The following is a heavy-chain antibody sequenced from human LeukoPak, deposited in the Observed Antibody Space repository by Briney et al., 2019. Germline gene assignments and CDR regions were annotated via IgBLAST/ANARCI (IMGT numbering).Heavy chain of an antibody. J-gene: IGHJ4*02. D-gene: IGHD4-17*01. CDR1: GFTFSSYA. V-gene: IGHV3-7*01. CDR3: ARLVYGDHEPSDY. Sequence: GGSLRLSCAASGFTFSSYAMSWVRQAPGKGLEWVANIKQDGSEKYYVDSVKGRFTISRDNAKNSLYLQMNSLRAEDTAVYYCARLVYGDHEPSDYWGQGTLVTVSS. CDR2: IKQDGSEK.